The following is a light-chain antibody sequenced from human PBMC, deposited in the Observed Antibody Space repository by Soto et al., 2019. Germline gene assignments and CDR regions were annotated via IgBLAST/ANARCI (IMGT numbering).Light chain of an antibody. V-gene: IGKV3-15*01. Sequence: EIVMTQSPATLSVSPGERATLSCRASQRVSSNLAWYKQKPGQAPRLLIYGASTRATGIPASFSGSGSGTEFTLTISSLQSEDFAVYYCQQYNNWPPWTFGQGTKVEIK. CDR1: QRVSSN. CDR2: GAS. J-gene: IGKJ1*01. CDR3: QQYNNWPPWT.